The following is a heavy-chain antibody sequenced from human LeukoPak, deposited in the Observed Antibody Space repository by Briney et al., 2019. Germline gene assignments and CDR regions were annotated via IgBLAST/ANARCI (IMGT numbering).Heavy chain of an antibody. D-gene: IGHD5-18*01. Sequence: GGSLRLSCAVSGFTFTDYAMNWFRQAPEKGLEWLSYISRSSDTIYYADSVKGRFTISRDSSKNMLYLQMNNLRAEDTAVYYCAKGEGYSYAPRFDYWGQGTQVTVSS. J-gene: IGHJ4*02. CDR1: GFTFTDYA. V-gene: IGHV3-48*01. CDR2: ISRSSDTI. CDR3: AKGEGYSYAPRFDY.